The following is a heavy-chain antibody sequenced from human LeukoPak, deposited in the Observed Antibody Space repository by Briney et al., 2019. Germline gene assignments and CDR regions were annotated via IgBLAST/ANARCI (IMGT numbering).Heavy chain of an antibody. CDR1: GFTFSSYA. J-gene: IGHJ4*02. CDR3: ARDLSGSYLFDY. CDR2: ISYDGSNK. D-gene: IGHD1-26*01. V-gene: IGHV3-30-3*01. Sequence: GRSLRLSCAASGFTFSSYAMHRVRQAPGKGLEWVAVISYDGSNKYYADSVKGRFTISRDNSKNTLYLQMNSLRAEDTAVYYCARDLSGSYLFDYWGQGTLVTVSS.